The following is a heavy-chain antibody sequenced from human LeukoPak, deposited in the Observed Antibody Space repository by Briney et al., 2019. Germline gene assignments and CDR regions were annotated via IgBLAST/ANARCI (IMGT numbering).Heavy chain of an antibody. CDR2: INPSGGST. CDR3: ARVYYGSGSYSY. CDR1: GYTFTSSY. Sequence: ASVKVSCKASGYTFTSSYLHWVRQAPGQGLEWMGIINPSGGSTSYAQKFQGRVTMTRDTSTSTVYMELSSLRSEDTAVYYCARVYYGSGSYSYWGQGTLVTVSS. V-gene: IGHV1-46*01. J-gene: IGHJ4*02. D-gene: IGHD3-10*01.